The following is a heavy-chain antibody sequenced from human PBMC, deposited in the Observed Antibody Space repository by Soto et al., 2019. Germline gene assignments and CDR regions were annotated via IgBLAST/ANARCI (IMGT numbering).Heavy chain of an antibody. CDR2: IKEDESEK. CDR1: GFTFSNYW. D-gene: IGHD1-1*01. Sequence: QLVESGGGLLQPGGSLRLSCAASGFTFSNYWMTWVRQAPGKGLEWVANIKEDESEKYYVDSVKGRFTISRDNAKNPQYLQMSTLRAEDTAVYYCARHKRQSSYSAFDYWGQGTLVAVSS. CDR3: ARHKRQSSYSAFDY. V-gene: IGHV3-7*01. J-gene: IGHJ4*02.